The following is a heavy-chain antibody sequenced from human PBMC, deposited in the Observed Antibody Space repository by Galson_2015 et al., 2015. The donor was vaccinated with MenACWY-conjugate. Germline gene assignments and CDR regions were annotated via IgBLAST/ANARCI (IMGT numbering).Heavy chain of an antibody. CDR1: GYTFTGFY. D-gene: IGHD2-2*01. Sequence: SVKVSCKASGYTFTGFYLHWVRQAPGQGLEWMGRLTPHSGGAEYAQKFQGRVTLSRDMSINTAYMELSSLRFDDTAICYCARGYAGGHMDVWGEGTTVTVSS. J-gene: IGHJ6*03. CDR3: ARGYAGGHMDV. V-gene: IGHV1-2*06. CDR2: LTPHSGGA.